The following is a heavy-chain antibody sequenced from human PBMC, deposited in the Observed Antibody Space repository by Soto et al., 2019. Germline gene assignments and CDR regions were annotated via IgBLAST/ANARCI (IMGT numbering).Heavy chain of an antibody. D-gene: IGHD5-12*01. V-gene: IGHV3-30*04. CDR1: GFTFNSYV. CDR3: ARDGGGYNTLYYSDF. J-gene: IGHJ4*02. Sequence: GGSLRLSCAASGFTFNSYVIHWVRQAPGRGLEWVALITYDGSDKYYADSVKGRFTISRDASENTVYLQMNSLRGEDTAVYFCARDGGGYNTLYYSDFWGQGTLVTVSS. CDR2: ITYDGSDK.